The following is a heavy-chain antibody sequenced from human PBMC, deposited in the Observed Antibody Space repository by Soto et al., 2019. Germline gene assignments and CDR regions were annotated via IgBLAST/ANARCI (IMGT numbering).Heavy chain of an antibody. V-gene: IGHV1-18*01. CDR3: ARVTDTAMVTSYGMDV. CDR2: ISAYNGNT. J-gene: IGHJ6*02. CDR1: GYTFTSYG. Sequence: QVPLVQSGAEVKKPGASVKVSCKASGYTFTSYGISWVRQAPGQGLEWMGWISAYNGNTNYAQKLQGRVTMTTDTSTSTAYMELRSLRSDDTAVYYCARVTDTAMVTSYGMDVWGQGTTVTVSS. D-gene: IGHD5-18*01.